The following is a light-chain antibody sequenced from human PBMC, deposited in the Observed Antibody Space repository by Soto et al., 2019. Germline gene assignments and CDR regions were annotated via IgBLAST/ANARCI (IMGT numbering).Light chain of an antibody. Sequence: EIVLTQSPGTLYLSPGERATLSCRASQSVSSYLAWYQQKPGQAPRLLIYGAFSRATGIPDRFSGSGSGTDFTLTISRLEPEDFAVYNCQQYGTSPPTFGQGTKVDIK. CDR3: QQYGTSPPT. J-gene: IGKJ1*01. CDR1: QSVSSY. V-gene: IGKV3-20*01. CDR2: GAF.